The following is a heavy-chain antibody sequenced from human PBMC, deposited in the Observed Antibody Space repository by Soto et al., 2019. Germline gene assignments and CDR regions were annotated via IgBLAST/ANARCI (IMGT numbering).Heavy chain of an antibody. Sequence: QVQLQESGPGLVKPSQTLSLTCTVSGGSISSGGYYWSWIRQHPGKGLEWIGYIYYSGSTYYNPSLQGRVTISVVTAKNQVSLKLSSVTAADTAVYYCAREGALSDRSGSMVPLGFDYWGQGTLVTVSS. V-gene: IGHV4-31*03. D-gene: IGHD3-22*01. CDR1: GGSISSGGYY. CDR3: AREGALSDRSGSMVPLGFDY. CDR2: IYYSGST. J-gene: IGHJ4*02.